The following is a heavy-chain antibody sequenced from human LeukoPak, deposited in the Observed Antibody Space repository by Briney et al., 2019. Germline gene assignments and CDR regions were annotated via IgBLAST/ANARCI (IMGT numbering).Heavy chain of an antibody. Sequence: PGGSLRLSCTAAGFPFSNHPMNWVRRAPGKGLEWLSHISSDGDAESHADAPRGRFALSRDNAKNSLFLLISDLRVEDTAVYHCARDTVNGPFVTSLDLWGQGALVTVSS. CDR1: GFPFSNHP. D-gene: IGHD2-8*01. J-gene: IGHJ4*02. CDR3: ARDTVNGPFVTSLDL. CDR2: ISSDGDAE. V-gene: IGHV3-48*03.